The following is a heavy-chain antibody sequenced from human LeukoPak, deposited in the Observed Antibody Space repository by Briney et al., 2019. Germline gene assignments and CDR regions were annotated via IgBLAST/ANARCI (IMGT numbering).Heavy chain of an antibody. Sequence: PSETLSLTCTVSGGSISSYYWSWIRQPPGKGLEWIGYIYYGGSTNYNPSLKSRVTISVDTSKNQFSLKLSSVTAADTAVYYCAREGYSGSYYDWFDPWGQGTLVTVSS. D-gene: IGHD1-26*01. CDR1: GGSISSYY. V-gene: IGHV4-59*01. J-gene: IGHJ5*02. CDR2: IYYGGST. CDR3: AREGYSGSYYDWFDP.